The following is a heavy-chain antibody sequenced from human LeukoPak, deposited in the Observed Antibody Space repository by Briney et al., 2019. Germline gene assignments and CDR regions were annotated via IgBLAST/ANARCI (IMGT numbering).Heavy chain of an antibody. CDR1: GFTFSSYS. Sequence: PGGSLRLSCAASGFTFSSYSMNWVRQAPGKGLEWVSYISSSSSTIYYADSVKGRFTISRDNAKNSLYLQMNSLRAEDTAVYYCARPNTGYSSGWYPYYYYYYMDVWGKGTTVTVSS. CDR2: ISSSSSTI. CDR3: ARPNTGYSSGWYPYYYYYYMDV. D-gene: IGHD6-19*01. V-gene: IGHV3-48*04. J-gene: IGHJ6*03.